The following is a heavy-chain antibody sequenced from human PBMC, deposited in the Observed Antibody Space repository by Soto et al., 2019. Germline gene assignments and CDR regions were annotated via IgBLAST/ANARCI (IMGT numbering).Heavy chain of an antibody. CDR1: GFTFSSYS. J-gene: IGHJ4*02. Sequence: GGSLRLSCAASGFTFSSYSMNWVRQAPGKGLEWVSSISSSSSYIYYADTVKGRFTISRDNAKNSLYLQMNSLRAEETAVYYCASLEYCSGGSCYLAPFDYWGQGTLVTVSS. CDR2: ISSSSSYI. D-gene: IGHD2-15*01. CDR3: ASLEYCSGGSCYLAPFDY. V-gene: IGHV3-21*01.